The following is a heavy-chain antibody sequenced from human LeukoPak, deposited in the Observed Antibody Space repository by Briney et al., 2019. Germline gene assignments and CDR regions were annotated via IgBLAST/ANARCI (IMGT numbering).Heavy chain of an antibody. CDR1: GFTFSSYA. CDR3: ANYYDSSGYYLPQYYYYYGMDV. V-gene: IGHV3-23*01. D-gene: IGHD3-22*01. J-gene: IGHJ6*02. Sequence: PGGSLRLSCAASGFTFSSYAMSWVRQAPGKGLEWVSAISGSGGSTYYADSVKGRFTISRDNSKNTLYLQMNSLRAEDTAVYYCANYYDSSGYYLPQYYYYYGMDVWGQGTTVTVSS. CDR2: ISGSGGST.